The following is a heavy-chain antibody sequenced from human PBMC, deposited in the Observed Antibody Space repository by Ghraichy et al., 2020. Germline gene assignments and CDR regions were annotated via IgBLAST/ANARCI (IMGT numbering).Heavy chain of an antibody. Sequence: GESLNISCEVSGFRFDDFGMSWVRQGAGKKMEWVASISWSGDETGYADSVKGRSTISRDNAKRSLYLQLNSLRAEDTALYFCVKKSEVSDFFDYWGQGTLVTVSS. CDR1: GFRFDDFG. D-gene: IGHD6-19*01. V-gene: IGHV3-20*04. J-gene: IGHJ4*02. CDR3: VKKSEVSDFFDY. CDR2: ISWSGDET.